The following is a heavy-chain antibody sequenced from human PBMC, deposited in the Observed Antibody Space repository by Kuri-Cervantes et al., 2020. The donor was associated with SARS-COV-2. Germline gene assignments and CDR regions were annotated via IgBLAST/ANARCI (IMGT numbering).Heavy chain of an antibody. Sequence: GSLRLSCTVSGGSISSYYWSWIRQPPGKGLEWIGYIYYSGSTNYNPSLKSRVTISVDTSKNQFSLKLSSVTAADTAVYYCAMTVHDFWSGELDYWGQGTLVTVSS. D-gene: IGHD3-3*01. V-gene: IGHV4-59*12. CDR1: GGSISSYY. J-gene: IGHJ4*02. CDR2: IYYSGST. CDR3: AMTVHDFWSGELDY.